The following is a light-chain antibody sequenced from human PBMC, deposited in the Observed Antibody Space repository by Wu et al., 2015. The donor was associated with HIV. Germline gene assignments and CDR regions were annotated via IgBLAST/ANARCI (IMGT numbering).Light chain of an antibody. CDR2: GVS. Sequence: IRVTQSPSSLSSSTGDKVTMFCRTNQSIGDSVAWYQQKSGQAPKLLIDGVSNLHKGVSSRFVGSGSGTVFSLTITCLQAGDAASYFCQQYFGHRRTFGQGTAVDIK. J-gene: IGKJ1*01. CDR1: QSIGDS. CDR3: QQYFGHRRT. V-gene: IGKV1-8*01.